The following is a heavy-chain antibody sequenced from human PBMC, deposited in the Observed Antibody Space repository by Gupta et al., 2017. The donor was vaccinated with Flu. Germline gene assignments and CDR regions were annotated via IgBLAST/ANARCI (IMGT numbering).Heavy chain of an antibody. CDR3: ARGLVKWELPALYYYYGMDV. J-gene: IGHJ6*02. D-gene: IGHD1-26*01. CDR2: IWYDGSNK. V-gene: IGHV3-33*01. CDR1: GFPFSSYG. Sequence: QVQLVESGGGVVQPVRSLRLSCSASGFPFSSYGMNWVRQAPGKGLEWVAVIWYDGSNKYYADSVKGRFTISRDNSKNTLYLQMNSLRAEDTAVYYCARGLVKWELPALYYYYGMDVWGQGTTVTVSS.